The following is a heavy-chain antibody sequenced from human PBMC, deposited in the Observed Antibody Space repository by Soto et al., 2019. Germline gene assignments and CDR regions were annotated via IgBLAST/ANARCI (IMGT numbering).Heavy chain of an antibody. CDR2: LSNGGTST. D-gene: IGHD3-10*01. J-gene: IGHJ5*02. CDR1: GFTFSSDA. CDR3: AKRGDSLSWYWLDP. V-gene: IGHV3-23*01. Sequence: GGSLRLSCAVSGFTFSSDAMSWVRQAPGKGLEWVSSLSNGGTSTYYADSVKGRFIVSRDTSNNTLYLQMNSLRAEDTAVYYCAKRGDSLSWYWLDPWGQGTLVTVSS.